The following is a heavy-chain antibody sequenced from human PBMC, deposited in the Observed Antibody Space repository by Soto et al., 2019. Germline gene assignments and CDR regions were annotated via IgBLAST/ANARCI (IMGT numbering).Heavy chain of an antibody. Sequence: SETLSLTCAVSGGSSTNINWWNWVRQPPGKGLEWIGEIFHSGSTNYNPSLKSRVTISVDKSKNHFSLKLSSVTAADAAVYYCARKSRSGSSSSYFDSWGQGTLVPVSS. J-gene: IGHJ4*02. D-gene: IGHD3-22*01. CDR2: IFHSGST. V-gene: IGHV4-4*02. CDR3: ARKSRSGSSSSYFDS. CDR1: GGSSTNINW.